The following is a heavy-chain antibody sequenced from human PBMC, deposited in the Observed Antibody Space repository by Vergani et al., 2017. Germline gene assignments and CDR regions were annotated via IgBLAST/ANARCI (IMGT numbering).Heavy chain of an antibody. CDR2: FDPEHGEV. V-gene: IGHV1-24*01. J-gene: IGHJ4*02. D-gene: IGHD3-22*01. CDR3: AIVTDYYESSGYYLDY. Sequence: QVQLVQSGSEVRKPGASVQVSCQVSGYSLTELTIHWVRQAPGKGLEWMGGFDPEHGEVTFAHHIQGRVTMTEDRSTDTAYMELSSLRPEDTALYYCAIVTDYYESSGYYLDYWGQGTLVTVSS. CDR1: GYSLTELT.